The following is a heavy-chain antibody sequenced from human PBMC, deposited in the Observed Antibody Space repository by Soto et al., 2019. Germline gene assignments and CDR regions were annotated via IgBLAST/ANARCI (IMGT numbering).Heavy chain of an antibody. CDR3: ARELMVRGEANYYYYGMDV. CDR1: GHSISSYY. V-gene: IGHV4-59*01. D-gene: IGHD3-10*01. CDR2: IYYSGST. Sequence: SDTLSLTCTLSGHSISSYYWSWMRQPPGKRRDWIGYIYYSGSTNYNPSLKSRVTISVDTSKNQFSLKLSSVTAADTAVYYCARELMVRGEANYYYYGMDVWGQGTTVTVSS. J-gene: IGHJ6*02.